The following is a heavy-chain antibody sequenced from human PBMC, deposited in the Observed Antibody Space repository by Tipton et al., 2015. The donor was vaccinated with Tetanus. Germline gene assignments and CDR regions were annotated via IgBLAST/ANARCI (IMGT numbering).Heavy chain of an antibody. D-gene: IGHD3-10*01. CDR2: ISSSSSYI. CDR3: ARDLSGWFGELFPFDY. Sequence: SLRLSCAASGFTFSSYSMNWVRQAPGKGLEWVSSISSSSSYIYYADSVKGRFTISRDNAKNSLNLQMNRLRAEDTAVYYCARDLSGWFGELFPFDYWGQGTLVTVSS. J-gene: IGHJ4*02. V-gene: IGHV3-21*01. CDR1: GFTFSSYS.